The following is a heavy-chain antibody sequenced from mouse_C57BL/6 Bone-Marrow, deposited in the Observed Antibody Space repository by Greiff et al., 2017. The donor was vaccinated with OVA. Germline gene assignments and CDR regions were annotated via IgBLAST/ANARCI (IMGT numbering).Heavy chain of an antibody. CDR2: ISSGSSTI. Sequence: DVQLVESGGGLVKPGGSLKLSCAASGFTFSDYGMHWVRQAPEKGLEWVAYISSGSSTIYYADTVKGRFTISRDNAKNTLFLQMTSLRSEDTAMYYCARRIAKGYFDVWGTGTTVTVSS. V-gene: IGHV5-17*01. J-gene: IGHJ1*03. CDR1: GFTFSDYG. CDR3: ARRIAKGYFDV.